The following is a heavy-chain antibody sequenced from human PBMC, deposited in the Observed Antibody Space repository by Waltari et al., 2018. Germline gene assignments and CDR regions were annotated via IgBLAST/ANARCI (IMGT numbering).Heavy chain of an antibody. CDR1: GFTVSSNY. D-gene: IGHD3-22*01. V-gene: IGHV3-66*02. CDR2: IYSGGST. J-gene: IGHJ4*02. Sequence: EVQLVESGGGLVQPGGSLRLSCAASGFTVSSNYMSWVRQAPGKGVEWVSVIYSGGSTYYADAVKGRFTISRDNSKITLYLQMNSLRAEDTAVYYCARVNYDSSTWYYFDYWGQGTLVTVSS. CDR3: ARVNYDSSTWYYFDY.